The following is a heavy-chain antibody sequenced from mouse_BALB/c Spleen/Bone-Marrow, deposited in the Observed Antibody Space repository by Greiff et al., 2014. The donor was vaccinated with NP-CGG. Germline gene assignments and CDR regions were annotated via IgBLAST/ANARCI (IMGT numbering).Heavy chain of an antibody. D-gene: IGHD3-1*01. CDR2: IDPANADT. CDR1: GFDIKDTY. Sequence: VQLQQSGAELVKPGASVKLSCTASGFDIKDTYIHWVKQRPEQGLEWIGRIDPANADTKYGPKFQGKATITADTSSNTVYLQFISLTTEDTASYYCVKAARSFDYWGQGTTLTDST. CDR3: VKAARSFDY. V-gene: IGHV14-3*02. J-gene: IGHJ2*01.